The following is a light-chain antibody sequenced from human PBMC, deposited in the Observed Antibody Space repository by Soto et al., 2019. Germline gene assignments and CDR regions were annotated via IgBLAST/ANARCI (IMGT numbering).Light chain of an antibody. CDR1: QSVSNSY. CDR3: QQYGSSPPT. Sequence: EMVLTKSPGTLSLSPAKRATLSCRASQSVSNSYLAWYQQKPGQAPRLLIYDASSRATGIPDRFSGSGSGTDFTLTISRLEPEDFAVYYCQQYGSSPPTFGQGTKVDIK. V-gene: IGKV3-20*01. CDR2: DAS. J-gene: IGKJ1*01.